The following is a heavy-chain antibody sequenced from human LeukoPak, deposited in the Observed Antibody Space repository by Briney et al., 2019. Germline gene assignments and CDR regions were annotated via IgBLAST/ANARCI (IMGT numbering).Heavy chain of an antibody. CDR2: VSYSGNT. V-gene: IGHV4-39*07. CDR1: GGSIGRNIYD. J-gene: IGHJ3*01. Sequence: SETLSLTCTVSGGSIGRNIYDGGWIRQPPGKGLEWIGSVSYSGNTYYNPSPKSRVTMSVDTSKNQFSLKMNSVTAADTAMYYCARVQWLPLDVFNFWGQGTMVTVSS. CDR3: ARVQWLPLDVFNF. D-gene: IGHD6-19*01.